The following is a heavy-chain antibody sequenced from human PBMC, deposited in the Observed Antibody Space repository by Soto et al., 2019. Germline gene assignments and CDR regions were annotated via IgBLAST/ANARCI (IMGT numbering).Heavy chain of an antibody. CDR2: INSDGSST. D-gene: IGHD3-10*01. CDR1: GFTFSSYW. V-gene: IGHV3-74*01. CDR3: ARITRVRGVIIPYYYGMDP. J-gene: IGHJ6*02. Sequence: GGSLRLSCAASGFTFSSYWMHWFRQAPGKGLVWVSRINSDGSSTSYADSVKGRFTISRDNAKNTLYLQMNSLRAEDTAVCYCARITRVRGVIIPYYYGMDPSRQGTTGTASS.